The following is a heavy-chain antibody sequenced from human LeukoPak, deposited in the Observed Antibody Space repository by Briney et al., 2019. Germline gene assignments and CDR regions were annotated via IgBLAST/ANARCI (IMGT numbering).Heavy chain of an antibody. CDR3: VRDRGMATVRSFDI. V-gene: IGHV3-48*03. CDR2: ISSRGTTT. J-gene: IGHJ3*02. Sequence: PGGSLRLSCAASGITFSNYEMNWVRQAPGKGLEWVSYISSRGTTTHYADSVKGRFIISRDNAENSLYLQMNSLRVEDTALYHCVRDRGMATVRSFDIWGQGTMVTVSS. D-gene: IGHD4-17*01. CDR1: GITFSNYE.